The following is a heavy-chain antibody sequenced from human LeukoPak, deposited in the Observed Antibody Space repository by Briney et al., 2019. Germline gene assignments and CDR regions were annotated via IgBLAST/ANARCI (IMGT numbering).Heavy chain of an antibody. CDR3: ARDWRKGYCTNGVCPGTTPPRFDY. D-gene: IGHD2-8*01. CDR2: ISAYNGNT. J-gene: IGHJ4*02. Sequence: ASVKVSCKASGYTFTSYGISWVRQAPGQELEWMGWISAYNGNTNYAQKLQGRVTMTTDTSTSTAYMELRSLRSDDTAVYYCARDWRKGYCTNGVCPGTTPPRFDYWGQGTLVTVSS. CDR1: GYTFTSYG. V-gene: IGHV1-18*01.